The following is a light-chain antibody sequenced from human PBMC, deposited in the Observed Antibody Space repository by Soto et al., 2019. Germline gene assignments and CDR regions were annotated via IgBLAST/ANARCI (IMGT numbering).Light chain of an antibody. CDR2: GAS. CDR3: QQYDKWPLP. CDR1: QSVSGN. V-gene: IGKV3-15*01. Sequence: EIVMTQSPATLSVSPGERATLSCRASQSVSGNLAWYQQKPGQAPRLLIYGASTRATGIPARFSGSGSGTEFTLTISSLQSEYFAVYYCQQYDKWPLPFGGGTKVEIK. J-gene: IGKJ4*01.